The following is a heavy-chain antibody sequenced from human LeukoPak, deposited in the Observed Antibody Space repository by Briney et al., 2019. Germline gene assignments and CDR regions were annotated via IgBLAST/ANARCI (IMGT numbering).Heavy chain of an antibody. CDR3: ARSAYYYDSSGYYSRFDY. D-gene: IGHD3-22*01. J-gene: IGHJ4*02. Sequence: GGSLRLSCAASGFTFSSYAMHWVRQAPGKGLEWVAVISYDGSSKYYADSVKGRFTISRDNSKNTLYLQMNSLRAEDTAVYYCARSAYYYDSSGYYSRFDYWGQGTLVTVSS. CDR1: GFTFSSYA. V-gene: IGHV3-30*04. CDR2: ISYDGSSK.